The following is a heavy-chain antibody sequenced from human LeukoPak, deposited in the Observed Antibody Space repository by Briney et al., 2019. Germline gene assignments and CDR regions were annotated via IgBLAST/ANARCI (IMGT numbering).Heavy chain of an antibody. J-gene: IGHJ4*02. CDR2: IIPIFGTA. CDR1: GGTFSSYA. CDR3: ARAGEMATIETWFDY. V-gene: IGHV1-69*06. Sequence: SVKVSCKASGGTFSSYAISWVRQAPGQGLEWMGGIIPIFGTANYAQKFQGRVTITADKSTSTAYMELSSLRSEDTAVYYCARAGEMATIETWFDYWGQGTPVTVSS. D-gene: IGHD5-24*01.